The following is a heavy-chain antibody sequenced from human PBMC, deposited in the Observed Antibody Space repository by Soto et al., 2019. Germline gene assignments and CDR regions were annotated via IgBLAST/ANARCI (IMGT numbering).Heavy chain of an antibody. J-gene: IGHJ4*02. V-gene: IGHV1-8*01. Sequence: QGQLVQSVAEVKKPGASVKASCKASGYTFTNYDINWVRQATGQGLEWMGWMNPSSGNTGSAQTFQCIVPMTRNTSRSTAYMAVSSLRSEDTAVYYCAGGNYYGTGSSPDYWGQGTLGTVAA. CDR2: MNPSSGNT. CDR3: AGGNYYGTGSSPDY. CDR1: GYTFTNYD. D-gene: IGHD3-10*01.